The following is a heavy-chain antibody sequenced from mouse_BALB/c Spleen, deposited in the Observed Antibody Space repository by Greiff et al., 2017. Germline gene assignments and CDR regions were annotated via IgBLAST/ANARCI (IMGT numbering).Heavy chain of an antibody. Sequence: EVQLVESGGGLVQPGGSRKLSCAASGFTFSSFGMHWVRQAPEKGLEWVAYISSGSSTIYYADTVKGRFTISRDNPKNTLFLQMTSLRSEDTAMYYCARSITTVVEYYFDYWGQGTTLTVSS. V-gene: IGHV5-17*02. J-gene: IGHJ2*01. CDR2: ISSGSSTI. CDR3: ARSITTVVEYYFDY. D-gene: IGHD1-1*01. CDR1: GFTFSSFG.